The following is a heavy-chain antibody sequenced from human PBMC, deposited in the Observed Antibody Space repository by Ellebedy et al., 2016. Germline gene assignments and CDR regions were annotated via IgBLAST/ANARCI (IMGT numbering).Heavy chain of an antibody. CDR2: IYYSGNT. CDR1: GASISTYY. D-gene: IGHD3-22*01. J-gene: IGHJ3*02. V-gene: IGHV4-59*13. CDR3: AGADHYYDTRMGAFEI. Sequence: SETLSLXXTVSGASISTYYWSWFRQSPGRGLEWIGYIYYSGNTKNNPSFRGRVTISIDTSKNQFSLKLSSVTAADTDVYYCAGADHYYDTRMGAFEIWGQGTMVTVSS.